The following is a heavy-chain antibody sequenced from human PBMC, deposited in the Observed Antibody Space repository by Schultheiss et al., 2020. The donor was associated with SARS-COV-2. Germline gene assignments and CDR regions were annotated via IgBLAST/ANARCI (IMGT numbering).Heavy chain of an antibody. Sequence: GGSLRLSCAASGFTFSSYAMHWVRQAPGQGLEWMGIINPSGGSTSYAQKFQGRVTMTRDTSTSTVYMELSSLRSEDTAVYYCAYVEVADHYYYYGMDVWGQGTTVTVSS. CDR2: INPSGGST. D-gene: IGHD6-19*01. J-gene: IGHJ6*02. CDR1: GFTFSSYA. V-gene: IGHV1-46*01. CDR3: AYVEVADHYYYYGMDV.